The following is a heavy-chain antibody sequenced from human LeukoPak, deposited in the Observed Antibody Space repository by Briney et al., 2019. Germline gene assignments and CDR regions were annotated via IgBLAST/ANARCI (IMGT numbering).Heavy chain of an antibody. CDR3: ARASWELLRGPYYYYGMDV. D-gene: IGHD1-26*01. V-gene: IGHV4-59*08. Sequence: SETLSLTCTVSGGSMSSNYWSWIRQPPGKGLEWIGYIYNSGTIYYSGSTNYNPSLLSRVTISVDTSKNQFSLKLRSVTAADTAVYYCARASWELLRGPYYYYGMDVWGQGTTVTVSS. CDR2: IYNSGTIYYSGST. CDR1: GGSMSSNY. J-gene: IGHJ6*02.